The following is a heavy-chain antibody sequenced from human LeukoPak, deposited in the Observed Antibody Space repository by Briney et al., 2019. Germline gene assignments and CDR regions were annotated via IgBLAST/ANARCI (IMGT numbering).Heavy chain of an antibody. CDR2: IYHSGST. Sequence: SETLSLTCTVSGYSISSGYYWGWIRQPPGKGLEWIGSIYHSGSTYYNPSLKSRVTISVDTSKNQFSLKLSSVTAADTAVYYCARHLYSITRGWFDPWGQGTLVTVSS. CDR3: ARHLYSITRGWFDP. D-gene: IGHD4-11*01. J-gene: IGHJ5*02. V-gene: IGHV4-38-2*02. CDR1: GYSISSGYY.